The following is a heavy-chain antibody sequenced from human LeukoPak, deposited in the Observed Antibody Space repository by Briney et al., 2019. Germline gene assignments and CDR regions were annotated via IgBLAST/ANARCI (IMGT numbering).Heavy chain of an antibody. D-gene: IGHD3-10*01. V-gene: IGHV3-23*01. CDR1: GFTFSSSA. CDR2: ISGGGGST. J-gene: IGHJ4*02. CDR3: AKEYGSGSYYYDY. Sequence: GGSLRLSCAASGFTFSSSAMSWVRQAPGKGLDWVSAISGGGGSTYYADSVKGRFTISRDNSKNTLYLQMNSLRAEDTAVYYCAKEYGSGSYYYDYWGQGTLVTVSS.